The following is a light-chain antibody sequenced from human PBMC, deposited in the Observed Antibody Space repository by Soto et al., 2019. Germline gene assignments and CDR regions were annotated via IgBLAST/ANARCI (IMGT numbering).Light chain of an antibody. Sequence: ETVLTQSPATLSLSPGEIATLSCSSSQRVSFYLAWYQQKPGQAPWLLIYDASNRATGIPARFSASGSGTDFTLTISSLEPEDFAVYYCQQRSNWPSFGQGTRLEIK. V-gene: IGKV3-11*01. CDR3: QQRSNWPS. J-gene: IGKJ5*01. CDR1: QRVSFY. CDR2: DAS.